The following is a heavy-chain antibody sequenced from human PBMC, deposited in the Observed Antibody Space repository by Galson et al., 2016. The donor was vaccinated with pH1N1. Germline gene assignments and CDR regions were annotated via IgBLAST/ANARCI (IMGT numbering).Heavy chain of an antibody. J-gene: IGHJ4*02. CDR2: IYYSGST. V-gene: IGHV4-31*03. D-gene: IGHD6-13*01. CDR3: ARSSSSRETEYYFDY. CDR1: GGSISSGGYY. Sequence: TLSLTCTVSGGSISSGGYYWSWIRQHPGKGLEWIGYIYYSGSTYYNPSLKSRVTISVDTSENQFSLKLSSVTAADTAVYYCARSSSSRETEYYFDYWGQGTLVTVSS.